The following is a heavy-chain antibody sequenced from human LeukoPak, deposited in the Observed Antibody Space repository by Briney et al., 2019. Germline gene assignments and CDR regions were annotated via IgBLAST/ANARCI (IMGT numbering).Heavy chain of an antibody. V-gene: IGHV3-48*01. CDR3: ARDGCSSTSCYVVYYYYMDV. CDR2: ISSSSSTI. D-gene: IGHD2-2*01. CDR1: GFTFSSYS. Sequence: GGSLRLSCAASGFTFSSYSMNWVRQAPGKGLEWVSYISSSSSTIYYADSVKGRFTISRDTAKNSLYLQMNGLRAEDTAVYYCARDGCSSTSCYVVYYYYMDVWGKGTTVTVSS. J-gene: IGHJ6*03.